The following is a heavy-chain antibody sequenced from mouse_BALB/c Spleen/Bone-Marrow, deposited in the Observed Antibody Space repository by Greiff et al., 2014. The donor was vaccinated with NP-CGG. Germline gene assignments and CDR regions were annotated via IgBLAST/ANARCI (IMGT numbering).Heavy chain of an antibody. J-gene: IGHJ4*01. D-gene: IGHD2-4*01. CDR2: ISNGSSTI. Sequence: EVMLVESGGGLVQPGGSRKLSCAASGFTFSSFGMHWVRQAPEKGLEWVAYISNGSSTIYYADTVKGRFTISRDNPKNTLFLQMTSLRSEDTAMYYCARKGAMITHYYAMDYRGQGTSVTVSS. CDR1: GFTFSSFG. V-gene: IGHV5-17*02. CDR3: ARKGAMITHYYAMDY.